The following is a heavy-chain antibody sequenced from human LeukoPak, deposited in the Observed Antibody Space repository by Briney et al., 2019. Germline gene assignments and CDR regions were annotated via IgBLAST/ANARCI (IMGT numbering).Heavy chain of an antibody. CDR3: ARNPAYCTSTSCYNDY. CDR1: GYTFTIYY. Sequence: ASVKVSCKASGYTFTIYYMHWVRQAPGQGLEWMGWINPNSGGTSYARRFQGRVTMTRDTSISTAYMELSRLTSDDTAVYYCARNPAYCTSTSCYNDYWGQGTLATVSS. D-gene: IGHD2-2*02. CDR2: INPNSGGT. J-gene: IGHJ4*02. V-gene: IGHV1-2*02.